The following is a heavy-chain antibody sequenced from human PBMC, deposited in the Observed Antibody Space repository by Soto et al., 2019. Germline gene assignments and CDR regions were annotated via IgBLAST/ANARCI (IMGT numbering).Heavy chain of an antibody. J-gene: IGHJ4*02. D-gene: IGHD2-2*02. CDR2: ISGGGGDT. CDR3: AKLAYPFYFDS. CDR1: GFILSSNA. V-gene: IGHV3-23*01. Sequence: EVQLWESGGGLVQPGGSLRLSCAASGFILSSNAVSWVRQAPGKGLEWVSTISGGGGDTSYADSVKGLFTISRDSSKNTLFLQMNSLRGEDTAIYYCAKLAYPFYFDSWGQGTLVTVSS.